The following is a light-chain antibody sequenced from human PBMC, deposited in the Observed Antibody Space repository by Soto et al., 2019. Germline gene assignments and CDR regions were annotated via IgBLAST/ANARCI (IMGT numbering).Light chain of an antibody. Sequence: ETVFTQSPSTLSLSPGERATLSCRASQSVSSYLAWYQQKPGQAPRLLIYDASNRATGIPARFSGSGSGTDFTLTISRLEPEDFEVYYCQQYGNSPFTFGGGTKVDIK. CDR2: DAS. J-gene: IGKJ4*01. V-gene: IGKV3-11*01. CDR1: QSVSSY. CDR3: QQYGNSPFT.